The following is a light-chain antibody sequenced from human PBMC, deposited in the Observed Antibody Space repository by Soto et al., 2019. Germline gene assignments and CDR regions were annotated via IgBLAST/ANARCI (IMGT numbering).Light chain of an antibody. V-gene: IGLV1-44*01. CDR2: NNN. J-gene: IGLJ1*01. CDR3: AAWDDSLNGYV. Sequence: QSALTQPPSASGTPGQRVTISCSGGSSNIGTNAVNWYQQLPGTAPKLIIYNNNQRPSGVPDRFSGSKSGTSASLAISGLQSEDEADYYCAAWDDSLNGYVFGTGTKVTVL. CDR1: SSNIGTNA.